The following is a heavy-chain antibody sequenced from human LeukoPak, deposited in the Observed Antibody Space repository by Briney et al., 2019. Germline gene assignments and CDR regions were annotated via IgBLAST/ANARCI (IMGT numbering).Heavy chain of an antibody. D-gene: IGHD3-22*01. CDR1: GGTFSSYA. V-gene: IGHV1-69*13. CDR3: ARRPIQGYYYDSNWWYFDY. Sequence: ASVKVSCKASGGTFSSYAISWVRQAPGQGLEWMGGTIPIFGTANYAQKFQGRVTITADESTSTAYMELSSLRSEDTAVYYCARRPIQGYYYDSNWWYFDYWGQGTLVTVSS. J-gene: IGHJ4*02. CDR2: TIPIFGTA.